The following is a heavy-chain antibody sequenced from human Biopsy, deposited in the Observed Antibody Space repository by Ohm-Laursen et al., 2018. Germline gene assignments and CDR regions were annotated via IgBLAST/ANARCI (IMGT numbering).Heavy chain of an antibody. J-gene: IGHJ4*02. CDR2: TWDDGSHQ. D-gene: IGHD3-10*01. CDR3: VTDRRDDITKVRGIMTD. CDR1: GFDFSAYG. Sequence: SLRLSCAASGFDFSAYGMHWVCQAPDKGLERVALTWDDGSHQYYADSVKGRFTISRDNSKNSLYLHINTLRVEDTAVYYCVTDRRDDITKVRGIMTDWGQGTLVIVSS. V-gene: IGHV3-33*01.